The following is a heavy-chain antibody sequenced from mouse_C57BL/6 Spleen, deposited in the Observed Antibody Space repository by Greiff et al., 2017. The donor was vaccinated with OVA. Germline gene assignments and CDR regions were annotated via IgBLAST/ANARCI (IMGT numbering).Heavy chain of an antibody. D-gene: IGHD2-2*01. J-gene: IGHJ3*01. CDR3: AVSGLSTMVTTGPFAY. V-gene: IGHV1-54*01. CDR1: GYAFTNYL. Sequence: QVQLQQSGAELVRPGTSVKVSCKASGYAFTNYLIEWVKQRPGQGLEWIGVINPGSGGTNYNEKFKGKATLTADKSSSTAYMQLSSLPSEGSAVYFCAVSGLSTMVTTGPFAYWGQGTLVTVSA. CDR2: INPGSGGT.